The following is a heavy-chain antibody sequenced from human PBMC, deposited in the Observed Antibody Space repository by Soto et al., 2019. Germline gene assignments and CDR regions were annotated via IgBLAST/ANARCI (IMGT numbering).Heavy chain of an antibody. CDR3: ARVECSGGSCYSIDH. CDR2: INYDGSGT. V-gene: IGHV3-74*01. CDR1: GFTFSSYW. Sequence: EVQLVESGGGLVQPGGSLRLSCAASGFTFSSYWMHWVRQAPGKGLVWVSRINYDGSGTSYADSVKGRFTISRDNAKNTLYLQMNSLRAEDTAVYYCARVECSGGSCYSIDHWGQGTLVTVSS. J-gene: IGHJ4*02. D-gene: IGHD2-15*01.